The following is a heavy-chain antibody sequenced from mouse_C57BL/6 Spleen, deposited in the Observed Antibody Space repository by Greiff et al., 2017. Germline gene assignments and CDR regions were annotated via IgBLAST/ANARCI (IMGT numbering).Heavy chain of an antibody. CDR2: IDPSDSYT. CDR1: GYTFTSYW. D-gene: IGHD1-1*01. CDR3: ARYEDYYGSSSSFDY. J-gene: IGHJ2*01. Sequence: VQLQQPGAELVRPGTSVKLSCKASGYTFTSYWMHWVKQRPGQGLEWIGVIDPSDSYTNYNQKFKGKATLTVDTSSSTAYMQLSSLTSEDSAVYDCARYEDYYGSSSSFDYWGQGTTLTVSS. V-gene: IGHV1-59*01.